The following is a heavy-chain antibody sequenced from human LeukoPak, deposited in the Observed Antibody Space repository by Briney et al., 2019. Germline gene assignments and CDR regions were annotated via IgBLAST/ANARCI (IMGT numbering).Heavy chain of an antibody. CDR3: ARGAGTTVYYIDV. Sequence: GGSLRLSCAASGFTFRTFPMHWVRQAPGQGLQWVAVIGNDGYNKYYSDSVRGRFTVSRDHSKNTLSLQMDSLTTEDTAVYYCARGAGTTVYYIDVWGKGTTVTVSS. D-gene: IGHD1-7*01. CDR2: IGNDGYNK. CDR1: GFTFRTFP. V-gene: IGHV3-30*01. J-gene: IGHJ6*03.